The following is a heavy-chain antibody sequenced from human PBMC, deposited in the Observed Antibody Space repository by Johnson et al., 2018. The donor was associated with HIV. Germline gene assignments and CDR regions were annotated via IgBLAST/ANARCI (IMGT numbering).Heavy chain of an antibody. Sequence: VQLVESGGGVVQPGRSLRLSCAASGFTVSSNYMSWVRQAPGKGLEWVSVIYSCGSTYYADSVKGRFTISRDNAKNSLYLQMNSLRAEDPALYYCAREGPLTFGGSDAFDIWGQGTMVTVSS. CDR1: GFTVSSNY. D-gene: IGHD3-16*01. CDR3: AREGPLTFGGSDAFDI. V-gene: IGHV3-53*01. CDR2: IYSCGST. J-gene: IGHJ3*02.